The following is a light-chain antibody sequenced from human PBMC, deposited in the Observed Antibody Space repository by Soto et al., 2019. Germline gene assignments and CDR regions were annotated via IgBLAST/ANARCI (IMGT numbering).Light chain of an antibody. V-gene: IGKV3-15*01. J-gene: IGKJ1*01. CDR3: QQYNNWPPGT. Sequence: EIVLSESPSTLSLSPGERAPLSCRASQSVSSSYLAWYQQKPGQAPRLLIYDASIRATGIPARFSGSGSGTEFTLTISSLQSEDFAVYYCQQYNNWPPGTFGQGTKV. CDR1: QSVSSSY. CDR2: DAS.